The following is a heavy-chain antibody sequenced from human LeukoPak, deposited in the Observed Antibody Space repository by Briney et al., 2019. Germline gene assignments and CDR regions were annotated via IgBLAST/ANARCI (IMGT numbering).Heavy chain of an antibody. Sequence: PGGSLRLSCAASGFTFSSYAMHWVRQAPGKGLEWVAVISYDGSNKYYADSVKGRFTISRDNSKNTLYLQMNSLRAADTAVYYCARESQAYYYGSGSPNYWGQGTLVTVSS. CDR1: GFTFSSYA. D-gene: IGHD3-10*01. CDR2: ISYDGSNK. J-gene: IGHJ4*02. CDR3: ARESQAYYYGSGSPNY. V-gene: IGHV3-30*04.